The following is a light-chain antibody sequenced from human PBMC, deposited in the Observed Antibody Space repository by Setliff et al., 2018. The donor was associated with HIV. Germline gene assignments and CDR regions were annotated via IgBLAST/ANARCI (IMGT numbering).Light chain of an antibody. CDR2: EVS. Sequence: QSVLTQPASVSGSPGQSITISCTGTSSDVGGYNYVSWYHQHPGKAPKLVIYEVSHRPSGVSNRFSGSKSGNTASLTISGLQAEDEADYYCSSYAITNTLPFGTGTKSPS. CDR1: SSDVGGYNY. J-gene: IGLJ1*01. CDR3: SSYAITNTLP. V-gene: IGLV2-14*01.